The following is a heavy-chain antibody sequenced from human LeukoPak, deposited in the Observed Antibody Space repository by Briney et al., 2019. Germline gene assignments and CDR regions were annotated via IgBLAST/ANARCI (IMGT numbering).Heavy chain of an antibody. D-gene: IGHD4-17*01. CDR1: GGSISSGSYY. J-gene: IGHJ4*02. CDR3: ARLDYGDLIDY. CDR2: IYTSGST. V-gene: IGHV4-61*02. Sequence: PSQTLSLTCTVSGGSISSGSYYWSWIRQPAGKGLEWIGRIYTSGSTNYNPSLKSRVTISVDTSKNQFSLKLSSVTAADTAVYYCARLDYGDLIDYWGQGTLVTVSS.